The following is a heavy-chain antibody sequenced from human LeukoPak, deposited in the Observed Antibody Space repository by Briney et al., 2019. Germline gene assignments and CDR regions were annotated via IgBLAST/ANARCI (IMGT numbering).Heavy chain of an antibody. D-gene: IGHD3-22*01. J-gene: IGHJ3*01. CDR2: IYYSGST. CDR3: AKAGVRYFDSSGLYAFDF. Sequence: SETLSLACAVSGGSISSTSYYWAWIRQPPGKGLEWIGTIYYSGSTYHNPSLKSRVTLSVDTSRNQFSLRLSSVDAADTAVYYCAKAGVRYFDSSGLYAFDFWGQGTTVTVSS. V-gene: IGHV4-39*01. CDR1: GGSISSTSYY.